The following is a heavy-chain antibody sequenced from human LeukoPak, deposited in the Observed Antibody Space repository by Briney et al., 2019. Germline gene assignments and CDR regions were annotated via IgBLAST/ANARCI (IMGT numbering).Heavy chain of an antibody. Sequence: SETLSLTCAVYGGSFSGYYWSWIRQPPGKGLEWIGEINHSGSTNYNPSLKSRVTISVDTSKNQFSLKLSSVTAADTAVYYCASAEVPDSGGYYRPYYYYGMDVWGQGTTVTVSS. V-gene: IGHV4-34*01. CDR3: ASAEVPDSGGYYRPYYYYGMDV. J-gene: IGHJ6*02. CDR2: INHSGST. CDR1: GGSFSGYY. D-gene: IGHD3-22*01.